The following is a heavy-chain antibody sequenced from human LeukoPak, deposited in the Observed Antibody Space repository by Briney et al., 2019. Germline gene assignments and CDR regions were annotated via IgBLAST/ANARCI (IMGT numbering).Heavy chain of an antibody. Sequence: ASVKVSCKASGYTFTSYGISWVRQAPGQGLEWMGWINPNSGGTDYAPTFQDRIALTRDTSITTAYMELSSLRSDDTAIYYCARDFPNPFPLESGLDCWGQGALVTVSS. CDR1: GYTFTSYG. CDR2: INPNSGGT. D-gene: IGHD3-3*01. V-gene: IGHV1-2*02. J-gene: IGHJ4*02. CDR3: ARDFPNPFPLESGLDC.